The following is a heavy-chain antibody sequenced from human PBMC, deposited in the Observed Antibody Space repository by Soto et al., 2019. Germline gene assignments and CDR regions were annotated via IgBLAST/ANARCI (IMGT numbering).Heavy chain of an antibody. Sequence: PGGSLRLSCAASGFTFSSYWMHWVRQVPGKGLVWVSRIHFDGSTTHYADSVKGRFTISRDNAKNTLSLQMNSLRAEDTAIYYCAKDRGVPRAYSYGFDYWGQGTLVTVSS. J-gene: IGHJ4*02. CDR1: GFTFSSYW. CDR2: IHFDGSTT. CDR3: AKDRGVPRAYSYGFDY. D-gene: IGHD5-18*01. V-gene: IGHV3-74*01.